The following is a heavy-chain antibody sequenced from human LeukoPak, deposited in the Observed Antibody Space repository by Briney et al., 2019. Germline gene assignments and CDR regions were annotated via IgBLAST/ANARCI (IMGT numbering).Heavy chain of an antibody. CDR1: GGSISSYY. V-gene: IGHV4-59*01. CDR2: IYYSGST. J-gene: IGHJ4*02. CDR3: ARESGSYYREDLRVFDY. D-gene: IGHD1-26*01. Sequence: SETLSLTCTVSGGSISSYYWSWIRQPPGKGLEWIGYIYYSGSTNYNPSPKSRVTISVDTSKNQFSLKLSSVTAADTAVYYCARESGSYYREDLRVFDYWGQGTLVTVSS.